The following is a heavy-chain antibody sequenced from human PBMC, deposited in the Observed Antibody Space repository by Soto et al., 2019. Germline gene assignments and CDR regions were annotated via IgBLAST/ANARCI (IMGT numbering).Heavy chain of an antibody. CDR1: GFTVSSNY. V-gene: IGHV3-53*01. J-gene: IGHJ4*02. D-gene: IGHD3-3*01. CDR2: IYSGGST. CDR3: ARSNYDFWSGYYFDY. Sequence: EVQLVESGGGLIQPGGSLRLSCAASGFTVSSNYMSWVRQAPGKGLEWVSVIYSGGSTYYADSVKGRFTISRDNSKNTLYLQMNSLRAEDTAVYYCARSNYDFWSGYYFDYWGQGTLVTVSS.